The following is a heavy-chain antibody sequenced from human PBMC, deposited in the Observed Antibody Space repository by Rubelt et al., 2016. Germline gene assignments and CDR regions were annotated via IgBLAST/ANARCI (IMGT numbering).Heavy chain of an antibody. J-gene: IGHJ4*02. Sequence: QVQLQESGPGLVKPSETLSLTCTVSGGSISSYYWSWIRQPPGKGLEWIGYIYYSGSTNYNPSLKGRVTISEDKSKNQCSLKLSSVTAADTAVYYCARDRPNDSSGYLFDYWGQGTLVTVSS. CDR2: IYYSGST. CDR3: ARDRPNDSSGYLFDY. D-gene: IGHD3-22*01. V-gene: IGHV4-59*12. CDR1: GGSISSYY.